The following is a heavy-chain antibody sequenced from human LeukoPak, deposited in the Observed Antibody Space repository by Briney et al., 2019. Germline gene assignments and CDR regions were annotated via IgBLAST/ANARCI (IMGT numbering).Heavy chain of an antibody. J-gene: IGHJ4*02. D-gene: IGHD1-26*01. V-gene: IGHV3-30*03. CDR1: GFTFSIYG. Sequence: PGGSLRLSCAASGFTFSIYGMHWVRQAPGKGLEWVAVISYDGSNKYYADSVKGRFTISRDDSKNTLYLQMNSLRTEDTAVYYCARDMSGSSTRIDYWGQGTLVTVSS. CDR2: ISYDGSNK. CDR3: ARDMSGSSTRIDY.